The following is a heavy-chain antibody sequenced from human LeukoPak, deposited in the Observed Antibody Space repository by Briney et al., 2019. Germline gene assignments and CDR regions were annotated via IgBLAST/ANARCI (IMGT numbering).Heavy chain of an antibody. V-gene: IGHV4-4*07. CDR2: IYTSGST. CDR3: AGGGKGWLLTSLDY. D-gene: IGHD5-12*01. CDR1: GGSISSYY. Sequence: SETLSLTCTVAGGSISSYYWSWIRQPAGKGLEWIGRIYTSGSTNYNPSLKSRVTMSVDTSKKQFSLKLSSVTAADTAVYYCAGGGKGWLLTSLDYWGQGTLVTVSS. J-gene: IGHJ4*02.